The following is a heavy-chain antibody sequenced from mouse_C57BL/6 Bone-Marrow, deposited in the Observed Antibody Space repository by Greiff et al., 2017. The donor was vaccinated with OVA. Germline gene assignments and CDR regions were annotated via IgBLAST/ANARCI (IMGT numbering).Heavy chain of an antibody. CDR2: INPGSGGT. D-gene: IGHD2-4*01. CDR1: GYAFTSYL. Sequence: VQRVESGAELVRPGTSVKVSCKASGYAFTSYLIEWVKQRPGQGLEWIGVINPGSGGTNYNEKFKGKATLTADKSSSTAYMQLSSLTSEDSAVYCCARDDYYLDYWGQGTTLTVAS. J-gene: IGHJ2*01. CDR3: ARDDYYLDY. V-gene: IGHV1-54*01.